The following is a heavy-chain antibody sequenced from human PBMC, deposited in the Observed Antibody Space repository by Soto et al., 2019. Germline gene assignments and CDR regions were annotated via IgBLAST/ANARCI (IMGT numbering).Heavy chain of an antibody. Sequence: QVHLVESGGGVVQPGTSLRLSCAASGFTFRQYGMHWVRQAPGKGLEWVAVIFYDGFNEYYADSVRGRFTVSRDNSGNRVYLQLNSLGVDDAAVYYCVRGGGSGVQLMCLDLWGQGTAVVVSS. CDR1: GFTFRQYG. CDR2: IFYDGFNE. CDR3: VRGGGSGVQLMCLDL. D-gene: IGHD1-1*01. J-gene: IGHJ3*01. V-gene: IGHV3-33*01.